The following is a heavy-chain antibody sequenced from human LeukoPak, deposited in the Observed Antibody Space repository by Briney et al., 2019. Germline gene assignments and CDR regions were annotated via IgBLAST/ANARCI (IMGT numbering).Heavy chain of an antibody. D-gene: IGHD1-26*01. CDR3: ARREWLRHERTGYYAFDA. V-gene: IGHV3-7*01. Sequence: GGSLRLSCAASGFTFSRFWMSWVRQAPDKGLEWVANINEDGSEAYYVDSVKGRFTISRDNPKNSVSLQMNSLRAEDTALCYCARREWLRHERTGYYAFDAWGQGTLVTVSS. CDR1: GFTFSRFW. CDR2: INEDGSEA. J-gene: IGHJ5*02.